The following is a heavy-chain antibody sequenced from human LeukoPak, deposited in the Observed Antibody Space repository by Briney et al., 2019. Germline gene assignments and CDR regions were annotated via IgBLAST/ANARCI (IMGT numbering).Heavy chain of an antibody. Sequence: GASVKVSCETSGYIFTTYPINWVRQAPGQGLEWMGWISAYNGNTNYAQKLQGRVTMTTDTSTSTAYMELRSLRSDDTAVYYCARGLAARPDYWGQGTLVTVSS. CDR2: ISAYNGNT. CDR1: GYIFTTYP. CDR3: ARGLAARPDY. D-gene: IGHD6-6*01. J-gene: IGHJ4*02. V-gene: IGHV1-18*01.